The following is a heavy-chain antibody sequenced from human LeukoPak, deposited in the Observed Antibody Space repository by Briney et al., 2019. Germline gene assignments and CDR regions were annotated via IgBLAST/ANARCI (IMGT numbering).Heavy chain of an antibody. V-gene: IGHV4-31*03. Sequence: SETLSLTCSVSGGSISSDGDHWSWIRQHPGEGLEWIGYIYYTGITYYNPSLKSRVTISVDTSKNQFSLRLSSVTAADTAVYFCARGPPTDYYDSSGFYYVFDYWGQGTLVTVSS. D-gene: IGHD3-22*01. CDR3: ARGPPTDYYDSSGFYYVFDY. CDR2: IYYTGIT. CDR1: GGSISSDGDH. J-gene: IGHJ4*02.